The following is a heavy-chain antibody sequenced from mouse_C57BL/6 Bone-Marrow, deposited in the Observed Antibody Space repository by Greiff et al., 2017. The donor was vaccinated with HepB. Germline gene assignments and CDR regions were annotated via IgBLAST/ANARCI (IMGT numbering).Heavy chain of an antibody. V-gene: IGHV3-6*01. CDR3: ASTHYFDY. CDR2: ISYDGSN. J-gene: IGHJ2*01. Sequence: DVKLVESGPGLVKPSQSLSLTCSVTGYSITSGYYWNWIRQFPGNKLEWMGYISYDGSNNYNPSLKNRISITRDTSKNQFFLKLNSVTTEDTATYYCASTHYFDYWGQGTTLTVSS. CDR1: GYSITSGYY.